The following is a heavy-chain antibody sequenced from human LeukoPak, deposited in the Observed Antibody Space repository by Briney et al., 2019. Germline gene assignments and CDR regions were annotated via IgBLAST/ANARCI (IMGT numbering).Heavy chain of an antibody. CDR3: AKRTRRYYFDY. D-gene: IGHD2-2*01. CDR1: GFTFSNYA. J-gene: IGHJ4*02. Sequence: PGGSLRLSCAASGFTFSNYAMSWVRQAPGKGLEWVSGISSSGGNTYYADSVKGRFTISRDNSKNTLYLQMNSLRAEDTAVYYCAKRTRRYYFDYRGQGTLVTVSS. CDR2: ISSSGGNT. V-gene: IGHV3-23*01.